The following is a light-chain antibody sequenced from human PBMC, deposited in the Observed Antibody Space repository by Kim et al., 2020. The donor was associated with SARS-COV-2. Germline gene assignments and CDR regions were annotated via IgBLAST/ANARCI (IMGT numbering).Light chain of an antibody. CDR1: NDNVGNQG. CDR3: SAWDSSLSAWV. J-gene: IGLJ3*02. CDR2: RNN. Sequence: QTATLTSTGNNDNVGNQGAAWLQQHQGHPPKLLSYRNNNRPSGISERLSASRSANTASLTITGLQPEDEADYYCSAWDSSLSAWVFGGGTQLTVL. V-gene: IGLV10-54*01.